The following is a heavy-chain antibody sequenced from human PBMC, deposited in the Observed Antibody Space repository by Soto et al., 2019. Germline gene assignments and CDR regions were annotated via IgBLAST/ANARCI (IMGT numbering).Heavy chain of an antibody. D-gene: IGHD6-13*01. V-gene: IGHV3-23*01. Sequence: GRSLRLSCAAAGFTFSRSAMSWLRQAPGKGLEWVSGITESGTSTKYADSVKGRFTISRDNSKNTVFLQMNSLRAEDMAIYYCASVLQQAFGSWGQGTQVTVSS. CDR2: ITESGTST. CDR3: ASVLQQAFGS. CDR1: GFTFSRSA. J-gene: IGHJ4*02.